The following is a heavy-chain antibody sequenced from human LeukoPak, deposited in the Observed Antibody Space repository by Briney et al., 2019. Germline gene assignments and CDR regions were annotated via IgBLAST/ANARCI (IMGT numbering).Heavy chain of an antibody. D-gene: IGHD3-3*01. J-gene: IGHJ6*03. CDR3: ARQYYDFWSGYYYYYYMDV. Sequence: ASVQVSCKASGCTFTGYFMHWVGQAAGQGVAWMGWINPNSGGTNYAQKFQGRVTMTRDTSISTAYMELSRLRSDDTAVYYCARQYYDFWSGYYYYYYMDVWGKGTTVTVSS. CDR1: GCTFTGYF. V-gene: IGHV1-2*02. CDR2: INPNSGGT.